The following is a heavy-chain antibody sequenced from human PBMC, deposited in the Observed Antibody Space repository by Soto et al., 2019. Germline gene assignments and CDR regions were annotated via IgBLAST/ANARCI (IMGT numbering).Heavy chain of an antibody. CDR3: ARGAAAGTGWFDP. CDR1: GGTFSGYA. CDR2: IIPIFGTA. V-gene: IGHV1-69*13. Sequence: ASVKVSCKASGGTFSGYAISWVRQAPGQGLEWMGGIIPIFGTANYAQKFQGRVTITADESTSTAYMELSSLRSEDTAVYYCARGAAAGTGWFDPWGQGTLVTVSS. J-gene: IGHJ5*02. D-gene: IGHD6-13*01.